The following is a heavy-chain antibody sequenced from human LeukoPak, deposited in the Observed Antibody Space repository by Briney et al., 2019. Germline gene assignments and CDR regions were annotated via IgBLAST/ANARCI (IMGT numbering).Heavy chain of an antibody. D-gene: IGHD6-13*01. J-gene: IGHJ4*02. CDR2: INPNSGGT. CDR1: GYTFTGYY. CDR3: ARLGIAAWIPHYFDY. V-gene: IGHV1-2*02. Sequence: ASVKVSCKASGYTFTGYYMHWVRQAPGQGLEWMGWINPNSGGTNYAQKFQGRVTMTRDTSISTAYMELRSLRSDDTAVYYCARLGIAAWIPHYFDYWGQGTLVTVSS.